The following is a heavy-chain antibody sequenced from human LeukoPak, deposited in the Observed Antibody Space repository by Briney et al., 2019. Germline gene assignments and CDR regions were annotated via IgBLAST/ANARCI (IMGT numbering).Heavy chain of an antibody. Sequence: PSETLSLTCTVSGGSISNYDWSWIRQPPGKGLEWIGYIYYSGSTNYNPSLKSRVTISVDTSKKQFSLKLSSVTAADTAVYYCARRRPYMYYFDYWGQGTLVTVSS. D-gene: IGHD2-2*02. J-gene: IGHJ4*02. CDR1: GGSISNYD. V-gene: IGHV4-59*01. CDR2: IYYSGST. CDR3: ARRRPYMYYFDY.